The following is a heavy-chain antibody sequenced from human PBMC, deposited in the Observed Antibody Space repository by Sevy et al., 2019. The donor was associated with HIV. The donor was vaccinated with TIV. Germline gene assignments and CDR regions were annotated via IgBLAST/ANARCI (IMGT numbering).Heavy chain of an antibody. D-gene: IGHD3-3*01. J-gene: IGHJ4*02. Sequence: GSLRLSCAASGFTFSSYAMSWVRQAPGKGLEWVSAISGSGGSTYYADSVKGRFTISRDNSKNTLYLQMNSLRAEDTAVYYCAKDEEVRGGITIFGVVITLPDYWGQGTLVTVSS. V-gene: IGHV3-23*01. CDR3: AKDEEVRGGITIFGVVITLPDY. CDR1: GFTFSSYA. CDR2: ISGSGGST.